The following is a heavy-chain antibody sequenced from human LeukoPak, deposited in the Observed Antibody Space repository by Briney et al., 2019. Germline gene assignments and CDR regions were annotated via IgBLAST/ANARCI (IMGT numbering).Heavy chain of an antibody. CDR1: GGSISSSSYY. D-gene: IGHD3-10*01. V-gene: IGHV4-39*01. CDR3: ASPDYYYGSGDNWFDP. J-gene: IGHJ5*02. CDR2: IYYSGST. Sequence: SETPSLTCTVSGGSISSSSYYWGWIRQPPGKGLEWIGSIYYSGSTYYNPSLKSRVTISVDTSKNQFSLKLSSVTAADTAVYYCASPDYYYGSGDNWFDPWGQGTLVTVSS.